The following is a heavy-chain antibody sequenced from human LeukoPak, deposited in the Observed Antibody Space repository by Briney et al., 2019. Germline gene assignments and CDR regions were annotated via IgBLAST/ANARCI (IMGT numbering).Heavy chain of an antibody. CDR3: ARGVVSSFDY. J-gene: IGHJ4*02. CDR2: IYYSGST. Sequence: PSETLSLTCTVSGGSISSGGYYWSWIRQHPGKGLEWIGYIYYSGSTYYNPSLKSRVTISVDTSKNQFSLKLISVTAADTAVYYCARGVVSSFDYWGQGTLVTVSS. CDR1: GGSISSGGYY. D-gene: IGHD2-2*01. V-gene: IGHV4-31*03.